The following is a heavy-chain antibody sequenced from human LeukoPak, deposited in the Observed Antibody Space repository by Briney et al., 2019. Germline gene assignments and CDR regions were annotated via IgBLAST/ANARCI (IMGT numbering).Heavy chain of an antibody. J-gene: IGHJ4*02. CDR3: ASMIDSSRSEYYFDY. CDR1: GGTFSSYA. D-gene: IGHD3-22*01. CDR2: IIPIFGTA. V-gene: IGHV1-69*13. Sequence: HGASVKVSCKAFGGTFSSYAISWVRQAPGQGLEWMGGIIPIFGTANYAQKFQGRVTITADESTSTAYMELSSLRSEDTAVYYCASMIDSSRSEYYFDYWGQGTLVTVSS.